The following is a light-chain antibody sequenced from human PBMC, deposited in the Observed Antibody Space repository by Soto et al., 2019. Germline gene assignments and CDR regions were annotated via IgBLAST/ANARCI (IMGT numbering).Light chain of an antibody. CDR2: DVS. CDR3: CSYTSSSLYV. J-gene: IGLJ1*01. CDR1: SSDVGGYNY. Sequence: QFVLTQPASVSGSPGQSITISCTGTSSDVGGYNYVYWYQQHPGKAPKLMIYDVSNRPSGVSNRFSGSKSGNTASLTISGLQAEDESDYYCCSYTSSSLYVFGTGTKVTVL. V-gene: IGLV2-14*01.